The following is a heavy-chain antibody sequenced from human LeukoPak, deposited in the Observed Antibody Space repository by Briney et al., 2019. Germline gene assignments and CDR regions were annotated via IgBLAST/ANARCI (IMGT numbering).Heavy chain of an antibody. Sequence: GRSLRLSCAASGFTFSNYGMHWVRQAPGKGLEWVTLISFDGSNKYYADSVKVRFTISRDNSKNTLYLQMNSLRAEDTAVYYCANGRTYYYDSSAYGYWGQGHLVTVSS. J-gene: IGHJ4*02. V-gene: IGHV3-30*18. CDR3: ANGRTYYYDSSAYGY. D-gene: IGHD3-22*01. CDR2: ISFDGSNK. CDR1: GFTFSNYG.